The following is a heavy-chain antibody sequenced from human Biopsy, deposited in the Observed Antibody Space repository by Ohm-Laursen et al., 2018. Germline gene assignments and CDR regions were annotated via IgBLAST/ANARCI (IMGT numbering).Heavy chain of an antibody. J-gene: IGHJ4*02. Sequence: GTLSLTCSVSGGSISNYFWTWIRQPPGKGLEWIGYFRFEDRTSYNSSLKSRVTISADTSKNQFSLRLSSVTAADTAVYYCALGGGSYVNFDYWGQGTLVTVSS. V-gene: IGHV4-59*01. CDR3: ALGGGSYVNFDY. D-gene: IGHD1-26*01. CDR2: FRFEDRT. CDR1: GGSISNYF.